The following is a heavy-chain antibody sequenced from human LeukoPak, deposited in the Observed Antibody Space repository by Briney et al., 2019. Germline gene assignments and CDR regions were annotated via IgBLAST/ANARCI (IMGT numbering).Heavy chain of an antibody. CDR1: GYTFTGYY. J-gene: IGHJ6*01. CDR3: ARESLYSGSYYYYGMDV. D-gene: IGHD1-26*01. Sequence: GASVKVSCKASGYTFTGYYMHWVRQAPGQGLEWMGWINPNSGGTNYAQKFQGRVTINRDTSISTAYMELSKLRSDDTAVYYCARESLYSGSYYYYGMDVWGQGTTVTVSS. CDR2: INPNSGGT. V-gene: IGHV1-2*02.